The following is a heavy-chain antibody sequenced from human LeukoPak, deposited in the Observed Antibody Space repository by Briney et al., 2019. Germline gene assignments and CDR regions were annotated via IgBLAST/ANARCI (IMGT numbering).Heavy chain of an antibody. Sequence: PSETLSLTCAVYGGSFSGYYWSWIRQPPGKGLEWIGEINHSGSTNYNPSLKSRVTISVDTSKNQFSLKLSPVTAADTAVYYCRLLWFWELPNDYWGQGTLVTVSS. CDR2: INHSGST. CDR3: RLLWFWELPNDY. J-gene: IGHJ4*02. D-gene: IGHD3-10*01. V-gene: IGHV4-34*01. CDR1: GGSFSGYY.